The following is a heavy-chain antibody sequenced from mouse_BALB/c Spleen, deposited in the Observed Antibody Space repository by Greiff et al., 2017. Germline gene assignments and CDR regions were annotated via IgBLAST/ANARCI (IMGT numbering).Heavy chain of an antibody. D-gene: IGHD1-1*01. CDR3: ARGGYYGSRTYYYAMDY. J-gene: IGHJ4*01. CDR2: ISDGGSYT. CDR1: GFTFSDYY. Sequence: EVQGVESGGGLVKPGGSLKLSCAASGFTFSDYYMYWVRQTPEKRLEWVATISDGGSYTYYPDSVKGRFTISRDNAKNNLYLQMSSLKSEDTAMYYCARGGYYGSRTYYYAMDYWGQGTSVTVSS. V-gene: IGHV5-4*02.